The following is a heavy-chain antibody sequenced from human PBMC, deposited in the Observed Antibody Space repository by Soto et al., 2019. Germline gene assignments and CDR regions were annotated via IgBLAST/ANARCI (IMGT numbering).Heavy chain of an antibody. CDR2: IIPIFGTA. Sequence: SVKVSCKASGGTFSSYAISWVRQAPGQGLEWMGGIIPIFGTANHAQKFQGRVTITADKSTSTAYMELSSLRSEDTAVYYCARVLLDYYYVMDVWGQGTTVTVSS. V-gene: IGHV1-69*06. D-gene: IGHD2-8*02. CDR3: ARVLLDYYYVMDV. J-gene: IGHJ6*02. CDR1: GGTFSSYA.